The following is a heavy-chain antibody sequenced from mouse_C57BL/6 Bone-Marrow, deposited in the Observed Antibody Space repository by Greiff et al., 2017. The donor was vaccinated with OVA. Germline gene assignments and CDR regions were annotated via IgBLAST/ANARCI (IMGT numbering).Heavy chain of an antibody. V-gene: IGHV5-9*01. J-gene: IGHJ4*01. Sequence: EVKLVESGGGLVKPGGSLKLSCAASGFTFSSYTMSWVRQTPEKRLEWVATISGGGGNTYYPDSVKGRFTISRDNAKNTLYLQMSSLRSEDTALYYCARHAYYSNLYYYAMDYWGQGTSVTVSS. CDR1: GFTFSSYT. CDR3: ARHAYYSNLYYYAMDY. D-gene: IGHD2-5*01. CDR2: ISGGGGNT.